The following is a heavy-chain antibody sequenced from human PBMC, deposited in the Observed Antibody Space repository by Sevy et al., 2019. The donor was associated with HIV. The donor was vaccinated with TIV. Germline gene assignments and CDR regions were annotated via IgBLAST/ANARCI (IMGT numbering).Heavy chain of an antibody. D-gene: IGHD3-3*01. J-gene: IGHJ4*02. CDR3: ARDFTIFGVVSGIDY. CDR2: ISDDSRYI. Sequence: GGSLRLSCAASGFTFRSYSMNWVRQAPGKGLEWLSSISDDSRYIYYSDSVKGRFTISRANAKSSLYLQMNSLRVEDTAICYCARDFTIFGVVSGIDYWGQGNLVTVSS. CDR1: GFTFRSYS. V-gene: IGHV3-21*01.